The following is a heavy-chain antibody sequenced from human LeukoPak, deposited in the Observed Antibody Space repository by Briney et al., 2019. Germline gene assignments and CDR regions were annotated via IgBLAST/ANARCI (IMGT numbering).Heavy chain of an antibody. Sequence: GGSLRLSCAASGFTFSSYAMSWVRQAPGKGLEWVSAISGSGGSIYYADSVKGRFTISRDNSKNTLYLQMNSLRAEDTAVYYCAFLGGSSGYYYHWGQGTLVTVSS. CDR3: AFLGGSSGYYYH. CDR1: GFTFSSYA. J-gene: IGHJ5*02. D-gene: IGHD3-22*01. CDR2: ISGSGGSI. V-gene: IGHV3-23*01.